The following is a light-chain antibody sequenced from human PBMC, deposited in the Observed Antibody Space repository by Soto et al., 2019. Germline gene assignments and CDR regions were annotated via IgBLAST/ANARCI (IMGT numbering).Light chain of an antibody. CDR3: QQYNDWPPMYT. V-gene: IGKV3-15*01. Sequence: EIVMTQSPDTLAMSPGERATLSCRASQSVGSKLAWYQQKPGQAPRLLIYGASTRATGIPARFSGSGSGTEFTLTISSLQSEDFAVYFCQQYNDWPPMYTFGQGKKLEIK. J-gene: IGKJ2*01. CDR2: GAS. CDR1: QSVGSK.